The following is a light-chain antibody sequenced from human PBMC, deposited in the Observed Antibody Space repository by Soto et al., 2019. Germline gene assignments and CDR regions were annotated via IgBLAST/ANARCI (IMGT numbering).Light chain of an antibody. Sequence: DIQMTQSPSSVSASVGDRVTITWRASQGISSWVAWYQQKPGKAPNLLIYAASSLQSGVPSRFSGRGSGTEFTLTISSLQPEGFATDYFQQADTFPLPFGGGTKVEIK. V-gene: IGKV1-12*01. CDR2: AAS. J-gene: IGKJ4*01. CDR1: QGISSW. CDR3: QQADTFPLP.